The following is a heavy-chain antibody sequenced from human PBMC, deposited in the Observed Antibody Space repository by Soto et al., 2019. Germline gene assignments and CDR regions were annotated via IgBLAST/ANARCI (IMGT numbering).Heavy chain of an antibody. D-gene: IGHD3-16*01. CDR1: GYTFTSYG. Sequence: ASVKVSCKASGYTFTSYGISWVRQAPGQGLEWMGIINPSGGSTSYAQKFQGRVTMTRDTSTSTVYMELSSLRSEDTAVYYCARDGARCAERGMDVWGQGTTVTVSS. CDR3: ARDGARCAERGMDV. CDR2: INPSGGST. V-gene: IGHV1-46*01. J-gene: IGHJ6*02.